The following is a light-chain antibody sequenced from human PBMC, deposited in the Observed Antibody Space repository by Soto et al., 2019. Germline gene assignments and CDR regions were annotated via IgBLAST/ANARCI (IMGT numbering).Light chain of an antibody. Sequence: SYELTQPPSVSVAPGKTARITYGGNNIGSKSVHWYQQKPGQAPVLVIYYDSDRPSGIPERFSGSNSGNTATLTISRVEAGDEADYYCQVWDSSSDHHVFGTGTKLTVL. V-gene: IGLV3-21*04. J-gene: IGLJ1*01. CDR3: QVWDSSSDHHV. CDR1: NIGSKS. CDR2: YDS.